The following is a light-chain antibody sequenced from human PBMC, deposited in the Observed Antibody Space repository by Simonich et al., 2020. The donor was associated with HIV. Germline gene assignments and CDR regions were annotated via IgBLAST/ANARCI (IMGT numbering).Light chain of an antibody. CDR3: QQYNNWPPAT. CDR2: GAS. V-gene: IGKV3D-7*01. J-gene: IGKJ1*01. CDR1: QSVSSSY. Sequence: EIVLTQSPATLSLSPGERATLSCRASQSVSSSYLAWYQQKSGKAPRLLIYGASNRATGIPDRFSGSGSGTDFTLTISSLQSEDFAVYYCQQYNNWPPATFGQGTKVEIK.